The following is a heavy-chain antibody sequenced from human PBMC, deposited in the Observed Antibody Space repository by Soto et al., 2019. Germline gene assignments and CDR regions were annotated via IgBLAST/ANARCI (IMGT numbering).Heavy chain of an antibody. V-gene: IGHV4-34*01. CDR2: INHRGNT. CDR3: ARVSPDLRFDP. Sequence: PSGTLSLTCVVSGGSLSDYFWSWIRQPPGMGLEWIGEINHRGNTNYNPSLKSRVTISLDTSKNQFSLKLSSVTAADTAVYYCARVSPDLRFDPWAQGTLVNVSS. CDR1: GGSLSDYF. J-gene: IGHJ5*02.